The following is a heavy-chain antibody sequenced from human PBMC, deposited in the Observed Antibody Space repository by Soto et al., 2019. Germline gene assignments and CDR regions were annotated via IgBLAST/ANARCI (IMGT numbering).Heavy chain of an antibody. V-gene: IGHV1-69*13. D-gene: IGHD3-22*01. Sequence: SVKVSCKASGGTFSSYAISWVRQAPGQGLEWMGGIIPIFGTANYAQKFQGRVTITADESTSTAYMELSSLRSEDTAVYYCVRDYASDSGVHLDFWGQGALVTVSS. CDR1: GGTFSSYA. CDR2: IIPIFGTA. CDR3: VRDYASDSGVHLDF. J-gene: IGHJ4*02.